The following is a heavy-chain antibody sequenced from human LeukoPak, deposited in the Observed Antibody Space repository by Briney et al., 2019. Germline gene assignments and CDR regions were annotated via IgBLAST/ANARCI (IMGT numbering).Heavy chain of an antibody. J-gene: IGHJ6*02. D-gene: IGHD1-26*01. CDR2: ISSRSFTI. Sequence: GGSLRLSCAASGFTFSAYSMNWVRQAPGKGLDWVSYISSRSFTIYYADSVKGRFTISRDNAKNSLYLEMNSLRAEDTAVYYCALVGATRDYYYYYGMDVWGQGTTVTVSS. CDR1: GFTFSAYS. V-gene: IGHV3-48*01. CDR3: ALVGATRDYYYYYGMDV.